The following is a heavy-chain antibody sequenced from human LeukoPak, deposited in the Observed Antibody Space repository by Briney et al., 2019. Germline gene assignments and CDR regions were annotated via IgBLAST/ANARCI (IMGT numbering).Heavy chain of an antibody. Sequence: SETLALTCSVSGGSISSSSYYWGWIRQSPGKGLEWIRSMYYRGTTYENSSLKSRLTLSIDTSNNQFSLKLTSVTAADTAVYYCAREYSRSVVAGSRPDLWGQGLLVTVSS. V-gene: IGHV4-39*02. CDR3: AREYSRSVVAGSRPDL. J-gene: IGHJ4*02. CDR2: MYYRGTT. CDR1: GGSISSSSYY. D-gene: IGHD2-21*01.